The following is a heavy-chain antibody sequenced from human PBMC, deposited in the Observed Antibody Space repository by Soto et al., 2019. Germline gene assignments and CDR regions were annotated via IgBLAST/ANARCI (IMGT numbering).Heavy chain of an antibody. CDR1: GGSISRGYYY. J-gene: IGHJ6*02. CDR2: FYYSGNT. V-gene: IGHV4-30-4*02. CDR3: AGSALYGMDV. D-gene: IGHD3-10*01. Sequence: PSETLSFTGSVSGGSISRGYYYWSWIRQPPGKCLERIGNFYYSGNTYCNPPLKSRLIISIDTSKNQFPLKVGSVTAADTAVYYCAGSALYGMDVWGQGTTVSVS.